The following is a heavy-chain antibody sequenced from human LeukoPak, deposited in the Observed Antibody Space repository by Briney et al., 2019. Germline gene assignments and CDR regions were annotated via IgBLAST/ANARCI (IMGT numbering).Heavy chain of an antibody. CDR1: GLTFSSHW. Sequence: GGSLRLSCAASGLTFSSHWMHWVRQAPGKGLVWVSRMNTDGSITTYADSVKGRFTISRDNAKNTLYLQMNSLRAEDTAVYYCARGVGTTNPPEDYWGQGTLVTVSS. J-gene: IGHJ4*02. CDR3: ARGVGTTNPPEDY. V-gene: IGHV3-74*01. CDR2: MNTDGSIT. D-gene: IGHD1-26*01.